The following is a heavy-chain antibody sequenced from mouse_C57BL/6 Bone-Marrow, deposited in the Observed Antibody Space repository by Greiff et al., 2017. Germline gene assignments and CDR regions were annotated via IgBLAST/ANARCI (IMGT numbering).Heavy chain of an antibody. J-gene: IGHJ4*01. D-gene: IGHD2-2*01. V-gene: IGHV1-81*01. CDR3: ARSGGLPYAMDY. CDR2: IYPRSGNT. Sequence: QVQLKESGAELARPGASVKLSCKASGYTFTSYGISWVKQRTGQGLEWIGEIYPRSGNTYYNDKFKGKATLTADKSSSTAYMELRSLTSEESAVYCWARSGGLPYAMDYWGQGTSVTVSS. CDR1: GYTFTSYG.